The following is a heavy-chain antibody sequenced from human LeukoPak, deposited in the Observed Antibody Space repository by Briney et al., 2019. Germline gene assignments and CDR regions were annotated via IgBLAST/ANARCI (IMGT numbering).Heavy chain of an antibody. V-gene: IGHV3-21*01. CDR2: ISSSSSYI. CDR3: ARDDGYCSGGSCYSGHYFDY. D-gene: IGHD2-15*01. Sequence: GGSLRLSCAASGFTFSSYSMNWVRQAPGKGLERVSSISSSSSYIYYADSVKGRFTISRDNAKNSLYLQMNSLRAEDTAVYYCARDDGYCSGGSCYSGHYFDYWGQGTLVTVSS. J-gene: IGHJ4*02. CDR1: GFTFSSYS.